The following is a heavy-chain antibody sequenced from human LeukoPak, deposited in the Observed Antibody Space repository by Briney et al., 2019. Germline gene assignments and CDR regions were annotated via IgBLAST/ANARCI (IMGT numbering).Heavy chain of an antibody. Sequence: GGSLRLSCAGSGFTFSNYGMHWVRQAPGKGLEYVSAISSSGGSIYYVNSVKGRFAISRDNPKNTVYLQMGSLRAEDMAVYYCARDRYGSGDYWGQGTLVTVSS. CDR3: ARDRYGSGDY. CDR1: GFTFSNYG. D-gene: IGHD3-10*01. J-gene: IGHJ4*02. V-gene: IGHV3-64*01. CDR2: ISSSGGSI.